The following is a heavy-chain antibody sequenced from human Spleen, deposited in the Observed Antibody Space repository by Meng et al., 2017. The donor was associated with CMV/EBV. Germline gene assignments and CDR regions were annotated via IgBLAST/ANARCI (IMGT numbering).Heavy chain of an antibody. D-gene: IGHD1-1*01. CDR3: ARETIGFGYSDAFDI. CDR2: IYSGGST. V-gene: IGHV3-53*01. Sequence: SGFSVGSNYLRWVRQAPGKGLEWVSVIYSGGSTYYADSVKGRFTISRDNSKNTLYLQMNSLRAEDTAVYYCARETIGFGYSDAFDIWGQGTMVTVSS. J-gene: IGHJ3*02. CDR1: GFSVGSNY.